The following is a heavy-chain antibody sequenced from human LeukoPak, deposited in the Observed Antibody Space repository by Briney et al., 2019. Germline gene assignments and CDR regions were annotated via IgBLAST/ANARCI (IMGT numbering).Heavy chain of an antibody. Sequence: GASVKVSCKASGYTFTSYYMHWVRQAPGQGLEWMGIIHPSGGSTSYAQKFQGRVTMTGDTSTSTVYMDLSSLRSEDTAVYYCARDPGYGGNSGGVDYWGQGTLVTVSS. CDR1: GYTFTSYY. D-gene: IGHD4-23*01. CDR2: IHPSGGST. J-gene: IGHJ4*02. V-gene: IGHV1-46*01. CDR3: ARDPGYGGNSGGVDY.